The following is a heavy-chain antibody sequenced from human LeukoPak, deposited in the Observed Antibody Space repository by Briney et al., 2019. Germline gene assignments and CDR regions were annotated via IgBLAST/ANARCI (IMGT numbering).Heavy chain of an antibody. D-gene: IGHD6-19*01. CDR1: GFTFSSYS. Sequence: GGSLRLPXAASGFTFSSYSMNWVGQAPGKGLEWVSSISSSSSYIYYADSVKGRFTISRDNAKNSLYLQMNSLRAEDAAVYYCARDSGIAVAGSLDYWGQGTLVTVSS. J-gene: IGHJ4*02. CDR3: ARDSGIAVAGSLDY. CDR2: ISSSSSYI. V-gene: IGHV3-21*01.